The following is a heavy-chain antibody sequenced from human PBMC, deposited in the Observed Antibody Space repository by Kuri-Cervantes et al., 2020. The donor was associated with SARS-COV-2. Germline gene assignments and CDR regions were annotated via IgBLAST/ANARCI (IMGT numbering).Heavy chain of an antibody. V-gene: IGHV6-1*01. CDR2: TYYRSKWYN. Sequence: SETLSLTCAISGDSVSSNSAAWNWIRQSPSRGLEWLGRTYYRSKWYNDYAVSVKSRITINPDTSKNQFSLKLSSVTAADTAVYYCARYDSYDYYFDYWGQGTLVTVSS. D-gene: IGHD5-18*01. CDR3: ARYDSYDYYFDY. J-gene: IGHJ4*02. CDR1: GDSVSSNSAA.